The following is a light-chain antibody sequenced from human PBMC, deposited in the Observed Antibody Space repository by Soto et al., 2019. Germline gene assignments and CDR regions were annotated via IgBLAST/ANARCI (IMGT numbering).Light chain of an antibody. CDR1: SSDVGGYNY. Sequence: QSVLTQPASVSGSPGQSITISCTGTSSDVGGYNYVSWYQQHPGKAPKLMIYEVSNRPSGVSNRFSGSKSGNTASLTISGLQAEDEGEYYCSSYTSSSTWVFGGGTKLTVL. CDR2: EVS. CDR3: SSYTSSSTWV. J-gene: IGLJ3*02. V-gene: IGLV2-14*01.